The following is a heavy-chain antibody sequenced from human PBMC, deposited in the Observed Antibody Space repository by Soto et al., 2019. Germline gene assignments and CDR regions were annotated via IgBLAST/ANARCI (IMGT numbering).Heavy chain of an antibody. V-gene: IGHV1-69*01. D-gene: IGHD3-16*02. CDR1: GVTFNKYA. J-gene: IGHJ4*02. CDR3: ARSIGSGGVVGGFAY. Sequence: QVQLVQSGAEVKKPGSAVKISCKASGVTFNKYAMNWVRQAPGQGLEWMGGIIPIFDTPNYAQKFQGRLTITVDESTTSAYMDLSRLRSEDTAVYYCARSIGSGGVVGGFAYWGQGPKVTVSS. CDR2: IIPIFDTP.